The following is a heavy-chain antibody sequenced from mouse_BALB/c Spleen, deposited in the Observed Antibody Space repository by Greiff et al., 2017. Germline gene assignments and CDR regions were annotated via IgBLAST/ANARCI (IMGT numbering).Heavy chain of an antibody. CDR1: GYTFTSYV. Sequence: VQLQQSGPELVKPGASVKMSCKASGYTFTSYVMHWVKQKPGQGLEWIGYINPYNDGTKYNEKFKGKATLTSDKSSSTAYMELSSLTSEDSAVYYCASDPYDYGGYFDYWGQGTTLTVSS. V-gene: IGHV1-14*01. CDR2: INPYNDGT. CDR3: ASDPYDYGGYFDY. D-gene: IGHD2-4*01. J-gene: IGHJ2*01.